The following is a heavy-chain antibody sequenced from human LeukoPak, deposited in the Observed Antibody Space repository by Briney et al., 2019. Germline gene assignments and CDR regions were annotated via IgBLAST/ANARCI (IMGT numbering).Heavy chain of an antibody. CDR3: ARGIYYYDSSGYSANVGYYFDY. CDR1: GGSFSGYY. V-gene: IGHV4-34*01. CDR2: INHSGST. Sequence: SQTLSLTCAVYGGSFSGYYWSWISHPPGKGLEWIGEINHSGSTNYNPSLKSRVTISVDTSKNQFSLKLSSVTAADTAVYYCARGIYYYDSSGYSANVGYYFDYWGQGTLVTVSS. J-gene: IGHJ4*02. D-gene: IGHD3-22*01.